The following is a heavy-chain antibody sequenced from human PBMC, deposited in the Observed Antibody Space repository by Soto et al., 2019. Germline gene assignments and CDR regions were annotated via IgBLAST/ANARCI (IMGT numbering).Heavy chain of an antibody. V-gene: IGHV3-23*01. CDR1: GFTFSSYA. CDR2: ITGSGDAT. CDR3: AKAISGYNAPLDH. Sequence: PGGSLRLSCAASGFTFSSYAMNWVRQAPGKGLEWVSVITGSGDATYYADSVKGRFTISRDNSKNTRYVQMNSLRAEDTAVYYCAKAISGYNAPLDHWGQGTRVTVSS. J-gene: IGHJ4*02. D-gene: IGHD1-20*01.